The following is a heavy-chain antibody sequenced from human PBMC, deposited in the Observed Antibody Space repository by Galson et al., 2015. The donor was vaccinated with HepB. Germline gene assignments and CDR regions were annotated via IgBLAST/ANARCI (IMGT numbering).Heavy chain of an antibody. Sequence: SVKVSCKASGGTFSSYAISWVRQAPGQGLEWMGRIIPVLGITNYAQKFQGRVTITADKSTSSAYMELSSLRSEDTAVYYCASSDCRSTSCYTSVGYFDLWGRGTLVTVSS. V-gene: IGHV1-69*04. D-gene: IGHD2-2*02. CDR3: ASSDCRSTSCYTSVGYFDL. J-gene: IGHJ2*01. CDR1: GGTFSSYA. CDR2: IIPVLGIT.